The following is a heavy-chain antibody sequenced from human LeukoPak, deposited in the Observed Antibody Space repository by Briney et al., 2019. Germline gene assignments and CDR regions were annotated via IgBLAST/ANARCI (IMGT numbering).Heavy chain of an antibody. V-gene: IGHV4-34*07. CDR2: INHRGIT. J-gene: IGHJ6*03. CDR3: ARGPDSPSYYYYMDV. Sequence: SETLSLTCAVSGGSFFGYHWNWIRQVPGKGLDWIGEINHRGITNYNPSLKSRVTISVDTSKNQFSLKLSSVTAADTAVYYCARGPDSPSYYYYMDVWGKGTTVTVSS. D-gene: IGHD3-10*01. CDR1: GGSFFGYH.